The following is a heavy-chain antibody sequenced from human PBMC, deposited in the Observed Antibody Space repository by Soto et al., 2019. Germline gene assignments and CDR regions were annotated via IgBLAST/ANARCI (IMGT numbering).Heavy chain of an antibody. Sequence: QVQLQESGPGLVKPSETLSLTCTVSGGSLSSYYWSWIRRPPGMGLEWIASISYSGTTNYNSSLKSRVTISIDTSKNQFSLKFNSVTAADTAVYYCASEGYNFGPFDYWGQGALVTVSS. CDR1: GGSLSSYY. CDR3: ASEGYNFGPFDY. D-gene: IGHD5-18*01. J-gene: IGHJ4*02. V-gene: IGHV4-59*01. CDR2: ISYSGTT.